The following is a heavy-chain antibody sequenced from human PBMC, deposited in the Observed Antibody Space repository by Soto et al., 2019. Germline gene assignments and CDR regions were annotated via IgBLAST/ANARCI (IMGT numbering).Heavy chain of an antibody. CDR1: GFTFSSYA. V-gene: IGHV3-23*01. J-gene: IGHJ6*02. CDR3: AKGPVAGVLPPIFDYYYYGMDV. Sequence: QTGGSLRLSCAASGFTFSSYAMSWVRQAPGKGLEWVSAISGSGGSTYYADSVKGRFTISRDNSKNTLYLQMNSLRAEDTAVYYCAKGPVAGVLPPIFDYYYYGMDVWGQGTTVTVSS. CDR2: ISGSGGST. D-gene: IGHD3-3*01.